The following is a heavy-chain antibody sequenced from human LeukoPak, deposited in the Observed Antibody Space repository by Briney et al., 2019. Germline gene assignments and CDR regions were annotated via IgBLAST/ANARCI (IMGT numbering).Heavy chain of an antibody. V-gene: IGHV1-46*01. CDR1: GYTFTSYY. CDR2: INPSGGST. CDR3: ARDSLSRYDFWSGYWDFDY. J-gene: IGHJ4*02. D-gene: IGHD3-3*01. Sequence: ASVKVSCKASGYTFTSYYMHWVRQAPGQGLEWMGIINPSGGSTSYAQKFQGRVTMTRDMSTSTVYMELSSLRSEDTAVYYCARDSLSRYDFWSGYWDFDYWGQGTLVTVSS.